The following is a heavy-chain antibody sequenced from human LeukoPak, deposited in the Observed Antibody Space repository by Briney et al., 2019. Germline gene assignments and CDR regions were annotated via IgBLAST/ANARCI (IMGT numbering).Heavy chain of an antibody. CDR2: IRYDGSNK. CDR1: GFTFSSYG. CDR3: ARGSGYSSSLGEK. Sequence: GGSLRLSCAASGFTFSSYGMHWVRQAPGKGLEWAAFIRYDGSNKYYADSVKGRFTISRANSKNTLYLQMNSLRAEDTAVYYCARGSGYSSSLGEKWGQGTLVTVSS. J-gene: IGHJ4*02. V-gene: IGHV3-30*02. D-gene: IGHD6-6*01.